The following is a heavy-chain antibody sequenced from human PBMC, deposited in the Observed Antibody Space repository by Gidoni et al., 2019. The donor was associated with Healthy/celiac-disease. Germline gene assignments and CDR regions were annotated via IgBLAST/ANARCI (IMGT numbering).Heavy chain of an antibody. D-gene: IGHD3-22*01. J-gene: IGHJ5*02. V-gene: IGHV1-69*01. CDR2: IIPIFGSA. CDR1: GGTFSSYA. Sequence: QVQLVQSGAEVKKPGASVKVSCKASGGTFSSYAISWVRQAPGQGLDLMGGIIPIFGSANYAHEFQGRVTITADESTSTAYMELSSLRSEDTAVYYCARDYYYDSSGYPTGSGWFDPWGQGTLVTVSS. CDR3: ARDYYYDSSGYPTGSGWFDP.